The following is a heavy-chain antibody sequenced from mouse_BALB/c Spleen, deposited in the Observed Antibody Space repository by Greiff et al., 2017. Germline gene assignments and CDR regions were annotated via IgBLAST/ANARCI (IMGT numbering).Heavy chain of an antibody. D-gene: IGHD2-1*01. V-gene: IGHV5-17*02. CDR1: GFTFSSFG. J-gene: IGHJ3*01. CDR3: ARGGNYAFAY. Sequence: EVKLVESGGGLVQPGGSRKLSCAASGFTFSSFGMHWVRQAPEKGLEWVAYISSGSSTIYYADTVKGRFTISRDNPKNTLFLQMTSLRSEDTAMYYCARGGNYAFAYWGQGTLVTVSA. CDR2: ISSGSSTI.